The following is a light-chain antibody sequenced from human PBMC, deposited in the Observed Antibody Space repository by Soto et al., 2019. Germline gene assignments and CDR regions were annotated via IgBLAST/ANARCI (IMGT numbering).Light chain of an antibody. CDR3: SSYTTSYTQV. CDR1: SSDVGGYNY. CDR2: EVS. V-gene: IGLV2-14*01. J-gene: IGLJ3*02. Sequence: QSALTQPASVSGSPGQSITISCTGTSSDVGGYNYVSWYQHHPGKAPKIMIYEVSNRPSGVSNRFSGSKSGNTASLSISGLQAEDEADYYCSSYTTSYTQVFGGGTKVTVL.